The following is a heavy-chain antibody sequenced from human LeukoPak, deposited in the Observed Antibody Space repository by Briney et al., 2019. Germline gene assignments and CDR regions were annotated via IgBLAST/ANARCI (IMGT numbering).Heavy chain of an antibody. CDR2: IFYSGGT. CDR1: GGSINTPNYY. J-gene: IGHJ3*02. V-gene: IGHV4-39*01. Sequence: SETLSLTCTVSGGSINTPNYYWGWIRQTPGKGLEWIGNIFYSGGTYYSPSLTSRVTISLDTSRNQFSLKLNSVTAADTAVYYCARLHRWFGELLGNDAFDIWGQGTMVTVSS. CDR3: ARLHRWFGELLGNDAFDI. D-gene: IGHD3-10*01.